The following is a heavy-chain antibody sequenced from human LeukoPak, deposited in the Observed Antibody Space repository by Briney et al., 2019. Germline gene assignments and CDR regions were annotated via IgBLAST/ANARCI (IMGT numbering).Heavy chain of an antibody. CDR3: ARSNVLLWFGEPRAPWDY. Sequence: SETLSLTCAVYGGSFSGYYWSWIRQPPGKGLEWIGEIHHSGGTNYNPSLKSRDNMSVDTSQSQFSLKLTSVTAADTAVYYCARSNVLLWFGEPRAPWDYWGQGTLVTVSS. V-gene: IGHV4-34*01. J-gene: IGHJ4*02. CDR1: GGSFSGYY. CDR2: IHHSGGT. D-gene: IGHD3-10*01.